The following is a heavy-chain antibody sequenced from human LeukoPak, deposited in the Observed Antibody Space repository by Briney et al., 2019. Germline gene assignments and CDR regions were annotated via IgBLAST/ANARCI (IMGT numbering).Heavy chain of an antibody. CDR3: AREGNYDSSGYYDY. J-gene: IGHJ4*02. V-gene: IGHV4-59*01. CDR1: GGSISTYY. Sequence: PSETLSLTCTVSGGSISTYYWSWIRQPPGKGLEWIGYIYYNGSTNYNPSLKSRVTISVDTSKNQFSLKLSSVTAADTAVYYCAREGNYDSSGYYDYWGQGTLVTVSS. CDR2: IYYNGST. D-gene: IGHD3-22*01.